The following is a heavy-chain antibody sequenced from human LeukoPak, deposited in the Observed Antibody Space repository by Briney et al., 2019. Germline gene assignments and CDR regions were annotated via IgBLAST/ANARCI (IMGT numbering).Heavy chain of an antibody. CDR2: ISSSGSTI. D-gene: IGHD3-22*01. CDR3: ARDQGPNYNDSIIDY. J-gene: IGHJ4*02. CDR1: GFTFSDYY. Sequence: GESLRLSCAASGFTFSDYYMSWIRQAPGKGLEWVSYISSSGSTIYYADSVKGRFTISRDNAKNSLYLQMNSLRAEDTAVYYCARDQGPNYNDSIIDYWGQGTLVTVSS. V-gene: IGHV3-11*04.